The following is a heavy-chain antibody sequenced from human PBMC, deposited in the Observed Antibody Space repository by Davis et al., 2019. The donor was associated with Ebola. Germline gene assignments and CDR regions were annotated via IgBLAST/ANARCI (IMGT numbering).Heavy chain of an antibody. CDR1: GGSISNYY. D-gene: IGHD1-26*01. CDR3: ARPPWD. V-gene: IGHV4-34*01. J-gene: IGHJ4*02. CDR2: INHSGST. Sequence: MPSETLSLTCTVSGGSISNYYWSWIRQPPGKGLEWIGEINHSGSTNYNPSLKSRVTISVDTSKNQFSLKLSSVTAADTAVYYCARPPWDWGQGTLVTVSS.